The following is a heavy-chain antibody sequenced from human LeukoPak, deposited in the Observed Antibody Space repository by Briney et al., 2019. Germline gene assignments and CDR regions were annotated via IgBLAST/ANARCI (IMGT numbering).Heavy chain of an antibody. D-gene: IGHD1-26*01. Sequence: AGGPLTLSCAASGFPFSGYGMYWVRQTPDQGLQWVAYLRKDATYSNYEDSVRGRFTISRNNSKNTLDLQVSSLRVADTAVYYCASGGPTRGTLHYWGQGTLVTVSS. J-gene: IGHJ4*02. CDR2: LRKDATYS. V-gene: IGHV3-30*02. CDR3: ASGGPTRGTLHY. CDR1: GFPFSGYG.